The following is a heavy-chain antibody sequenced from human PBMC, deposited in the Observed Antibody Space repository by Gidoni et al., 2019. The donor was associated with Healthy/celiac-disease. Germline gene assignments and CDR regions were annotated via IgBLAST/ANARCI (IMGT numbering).Heavy chain of an antibody. CDR3: ARLPLYDYVWGSYRYNNRAFDY. CDR1: GGSFSGYY. CDR2: INHSGST. J-gene: IGHJ4*02. D-gene: IGHD3-16*02. Sequence: QVQLQQWGAGLLKPSETLSLTCAVYGGSFSGYYWSWIRQPPGKGLEWIGEINHSGSTNYNPSLKSRVTISVDTSKNQFSLKLSSVTAADTAVYYCARLPLYDYVWGSYRYNNRAFDYWGQGTLVTVSS. V-gene: IGHV4-34*01.